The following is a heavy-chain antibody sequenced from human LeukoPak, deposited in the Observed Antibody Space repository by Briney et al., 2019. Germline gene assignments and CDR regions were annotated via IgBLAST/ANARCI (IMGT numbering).Heavy chain of an antibody. CDR2: IYYSGST. Sequence: SETLSLTCTVSGGSISSSSYYWGWIRQPPGKGLEWIGSIYYSGSTYYNPSLKSRVTISVDTSKNQFSLKLSPVTAADTAVYYCARDLRTPITSYGMDVWGQGTTVTVSS. J-gene: IGHJ6*02. V-gene: IGHV4-39*07. D-gene: IGHD5-12*01. CDR1: GGSISSSSYY. CDR3: ARDLRTPITSYGMDV.